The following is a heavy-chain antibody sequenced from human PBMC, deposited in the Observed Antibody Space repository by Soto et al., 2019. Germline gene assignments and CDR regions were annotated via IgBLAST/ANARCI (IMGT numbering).Heavy chain of an antibody. CDR1: GGSFRTYT. Sequence: QVQLVQSGVEVKKPGSSVKVSCKASGGSFRTYTMFWVRQAPGQGLEWMGRIIPMFDIANYAQKFQGRVTFNGDKSAGTVYMEKIRLTSDDTAIYFSAIGSWSAEVFDIWGQGTLVTVSS. V-gene: IGHV1-69*02. J-gene: IGHJ3*02. CDR2: IIPMFDIA. D-gene: IGHD1-26*01. CDR3: AIGSWSAEVFDI.